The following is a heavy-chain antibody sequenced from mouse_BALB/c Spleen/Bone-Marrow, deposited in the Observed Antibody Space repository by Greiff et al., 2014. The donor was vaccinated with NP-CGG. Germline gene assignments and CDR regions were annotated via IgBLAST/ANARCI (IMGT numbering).Heavy chain of an antibody. D-gene: IGHD2-1*01. V-gene: IGHV1-80*01. Sequence: QVHVKQSGAELVRPGSSVKISCKASGYAFSSYWMNWVKQRPGQGLEWIGQIYPGDGDTYYNGKFKGKATLTADNSSSTAYMQLSSLTSEDSAVYFCARETYGNAWFAYWGHGTLVTVSA. CDR3: ARETYGNAWFAY. CDR1: GYAFSSYW. J-gene: IGHJ3*01. CDR2: IYPGDGDT.